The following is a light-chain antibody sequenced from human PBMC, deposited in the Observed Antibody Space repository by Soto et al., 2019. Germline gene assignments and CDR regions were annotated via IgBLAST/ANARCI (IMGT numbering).Light chain of an antibody. CDR2: GAS. CDR1: QSLSSSY. CDR3: QQYGSSPPYT. V-gene: IGKV3-20*01. Sequence: EIVLTQSPGTLSSSPGERATLSCRASQSLSSSYLAWFQQKPGQAPSLLIYGASSRATGIPDRFSGSGSGTDFTLTISRLEPEDFAVYYCQQYGSSPPYTFGQGTKLEIK. J-gene: IGKJ2*01.